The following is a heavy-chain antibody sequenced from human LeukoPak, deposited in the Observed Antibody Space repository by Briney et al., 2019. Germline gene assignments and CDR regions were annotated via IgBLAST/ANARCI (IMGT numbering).Heavy chain of an antibody. CDR3: ARFDHVWETHGMDAFNL. J-gene: IGHJ3*01. V-gene: IGHV4-38-2*01. CDR2: MYHSEST. D-gene: IGHD3-16*01. Sequence: SETHSLTCAVSGYSISRGYSWGWIRQPPGMGLEWIGNMYHSESTHYNPSLKSRVTISADTPKNQFSLKLTSVTAADTAVYYCARFDHVWETHGMDAFNLWGKGAMVTVSS. CDR1: GYSISRGYS.